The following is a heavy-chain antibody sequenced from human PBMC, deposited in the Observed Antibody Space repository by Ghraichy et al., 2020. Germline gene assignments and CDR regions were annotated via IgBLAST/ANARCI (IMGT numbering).Heavy chain of an antibody. J-gene: IGHJ4*02. CDR2: IWYDGTNK. D-gene: IGHD3-10*01. V-gene: IGHV3-33*01. CDR3: ARPIGVTGTRRAFDF. Sequence: GGSLRLSCAASGFTFSSYGMHWVRQAPGKGLEWVAVIWYDGTNKYYADSVKGRFTISRDNSKNTLYLQMNSLRAEDTAVYYCARPIGVTGTRRAFDFWGQGTLVTVSS. CDR1: GFTFSSYG.